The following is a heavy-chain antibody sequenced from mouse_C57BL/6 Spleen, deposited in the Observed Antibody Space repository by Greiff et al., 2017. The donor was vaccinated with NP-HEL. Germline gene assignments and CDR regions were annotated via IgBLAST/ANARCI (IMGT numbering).Heavy chain of an antibody. V-gene: IGHV1-39*01. CDR1: GYSFTDYN. Sequence: EVKLMESGPELVKPGASVKISCKASGYSFTDYNMNWVKQSNGKSLEWIGVINPNYGTTSYNQKFKGKATLTVDQSSSTAYMQLNSLTSEDSAVYYCARSGDGSSPAWFAYWGQGTLVTVSA. J-gene: IGHJ3*01. CDR3: ARSGDGSSPAWFAY. CDR2: INPNYGTT. D-gene: IGHD1-1*01.